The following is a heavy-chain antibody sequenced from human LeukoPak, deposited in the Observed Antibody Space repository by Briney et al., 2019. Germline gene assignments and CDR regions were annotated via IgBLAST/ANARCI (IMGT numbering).Heavy chain of an antibody. Sequence: GGSLRLSCAASGFTFSSYWMHWVRQAPGKGLVWVSRISSDGSSTTYADSVKGRFTISRDNAKNTLYLQMNSLRAEATAVYYCARGYSGSYRVDYWGQGTLVTVSS. J-gene: IGHJ4*02. V-gene: IGHV3-74*01. CDR2: ISSDGSST. CDR3: ARGYSGSYRVDY. D-gene: IGHD1-26*01. CDR1: GFTFSSYW.